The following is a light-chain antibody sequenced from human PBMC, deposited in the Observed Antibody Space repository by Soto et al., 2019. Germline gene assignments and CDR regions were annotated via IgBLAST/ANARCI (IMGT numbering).Light chain of an antibody. J-gene: IGLJ3*02. V-gene: IGLV8-61*01. CDR3: VLYLGSAVWV. CDR2: GTN. CDR1: SGSVSTSNY. Sequence: QTVVTQEPSFSVSPGRTVTLTCGLSSGSVSTSNYPSWYQQTPGQAPRTLIYGTNTRSSGVPDRFSGSILGNKAALTITGAQADDESDYYCVLYLGSAVWVFGGGTKLTVL.